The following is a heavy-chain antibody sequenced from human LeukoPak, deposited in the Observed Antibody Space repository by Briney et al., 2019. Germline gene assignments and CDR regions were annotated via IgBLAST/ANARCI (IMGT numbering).Heavy chain of an antibody. CDR3: ARVMEGYYDSSGYVDY. Sequence: PSETLSLTCTVSGGSISSSSYYWGWIRQPPGKGLVWIGSIYYSGSTYYNPSLKSRVTISVDTSKNKFSLKLSSVTAADTAVYYWARVMEGYYDSSGYVDYWGQRTPVTASS. D-gene: IGHD3-22*01. J-gene: IGHJ4*02. V-gene: IGHV4-39*07. CDR1: GGSISSSSYY. CDR2: IYYSGST.